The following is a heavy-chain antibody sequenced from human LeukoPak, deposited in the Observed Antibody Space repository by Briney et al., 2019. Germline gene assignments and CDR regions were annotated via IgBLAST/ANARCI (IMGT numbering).Heavy chain of an antibody. Sequence: ASEKVSCKASGYTFTTYSMHWVRQAPGQRLEWMGWINTGNGNTKYSQNFQGRVTITRDTSASTAYIELSSLTSEDTAVYYCARDVGYGDPWGQGTLVTVSS. J-gene: IGHJ5*02. CDR1: GYTFTTYS. CDR3: ARDVGYGDP. D-gene: IGHD4-17*01. V-gene: IGHV1-3*04. CDR2: INTGNGNT.